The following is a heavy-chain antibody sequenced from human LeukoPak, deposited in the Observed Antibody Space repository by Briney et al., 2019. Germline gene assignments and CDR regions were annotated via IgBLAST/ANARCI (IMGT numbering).Heavy chain of an antibody. V-gene: IGHV3-74*01. CDR1: GFTFSSYW. Sequence: PGGSLRLSCAASGFTFSSYWMHWARQAPGKGLVWVSRIDNEGSGTSYADSVKGRFTISRDNAKNRLYVQMNNLRVEDTAVYYCATGSGLWSPDYWGQGTLVTVSS. D-gene: IGHD5-18*01. CDR3: ATGSGLWSPDY. J-gene: IGHJ4*02. CDR2: IDNEGSGT.